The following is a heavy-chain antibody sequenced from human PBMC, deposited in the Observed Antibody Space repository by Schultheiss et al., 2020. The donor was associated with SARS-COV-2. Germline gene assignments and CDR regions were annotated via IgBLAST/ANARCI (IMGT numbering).Heavy chain of an antibody. CDR1: GGSISSYY. J-gene: IGHJ6*02. D-gene: IGHD3-22*01. Sequence: SETLSLTCTVSGGSISSYYWSWIRQPPGKGLEWIGYIYYSGSTYYNPSLKSRVTISVDKSKNQFSLKLSSVTAADTAVYYCARFKVVTHYYYYGMDVWGQGTTVTVSS. CDR3: ARFKVVTHYYYYGMDV. V-gene: IGHV4-59*12. CDR2: IYYSGST.